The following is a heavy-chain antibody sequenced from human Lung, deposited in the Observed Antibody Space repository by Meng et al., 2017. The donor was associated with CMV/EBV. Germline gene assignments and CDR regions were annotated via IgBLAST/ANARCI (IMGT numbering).Heavy chain of an antibody. Sequence: GGSLRLSCAASGFTFDDYTMHWVRQAPGKGLEWVSLISWDGGSTYYADSVKGRFTISRDNSKNSLYLQMNSLRTEDTALYYCAKDRYSGSYSSPGYFDYWGQGTLVTGSS. CDR3: AKDRYSGSYSSPGYFDY. V-gene: IGHV3-43*01. D-gene: IGHD1-26*01. J-gene: IGHJ4*02. CDR2: ISWDGGST. CDR1: GFTFDDYT.